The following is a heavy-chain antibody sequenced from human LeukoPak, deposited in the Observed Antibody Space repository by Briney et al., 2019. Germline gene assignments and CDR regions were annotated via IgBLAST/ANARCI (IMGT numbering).Heavy chain of an antibody. CDR2: INPNSGGT. CDR1: GYTFTGYY. V-gene: IGHV1-2*02. Sequence: ASVKVSCKASGYTFTGYYMHWVRQAPGQGLEWMGWINPNSGGTNYAQKFQGRVTMTRDTSISTAYMELRRLRSDDTAVYYCARDGGPLGWEWLVSPDYMDVWGKGTTVTVSS. D-gene: IGHD6-19*01. CDR3: ARDGGPLGWEWLVSPDYMDV. J-gene: IGHJ6*03.